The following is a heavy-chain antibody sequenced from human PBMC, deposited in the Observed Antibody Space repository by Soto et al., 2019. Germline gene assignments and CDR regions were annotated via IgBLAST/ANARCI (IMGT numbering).Heavy chain of an antibody. D-gene: IGHD3-10*01. Sequence: QVQLVESGGGVVQPGRSLRLSCAASGFTFSTYGMHWVRQAPGKGLERVAVISYDGNNKYHADSVKGRFTISSDNSKNTLYLQMNSLRAEDTAVYYCAKDSGRGSADYYFDYWGQGTLVTVSS. J-gene: IGHJ4*02. CDR3: AKDSGRGSADYYFDY. V-gene: IGHV3-30*18. CDR1: GFTFSTYG. CDR2: ISYDGNNK.